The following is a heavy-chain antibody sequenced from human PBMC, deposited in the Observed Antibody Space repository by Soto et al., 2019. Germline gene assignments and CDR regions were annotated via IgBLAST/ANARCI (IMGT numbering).Heavy chain of an antibody. CDR1: GYTFTIYG. Sequence: QVQLVQSGAEVKKPGASVKVSCKASGYTFTIYGISWVRQAPGQGLEWMGWISAYNGNTNYAQKLQGRVTMTTDTYTSTAYMELRSLRSDDTSVYYCAREEERVVVVAATRSHFDYWGQGTLVTVSS. V-gene: IGHV1-18*01. J-gene: IGHJ4*02. CDR2: ISAYNGNT. CDR3: AREEERVVVVAATRSHFDY. D-gene: IGHD2-15*01.